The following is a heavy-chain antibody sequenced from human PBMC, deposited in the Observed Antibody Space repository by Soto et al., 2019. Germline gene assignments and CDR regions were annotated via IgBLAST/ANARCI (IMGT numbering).Heavy chain of an antibody. J-gene: IGHJ4*02. CDR2: IYYSGST. Sequence: SETLSLTCTVSGGSISSYYWSWIRQPPWKGLEWIGYIYYSGSTNYNPSLKSRVTISVDTSKNQFSLKLSSVTAADTAVYYCAGGYGGYADYWGQGALDSVSS. V-gene: IGHV4-59*01. D-gene: IGHD5-12*01. CDR1: GGSISSYY. CDR3: AGGYGGYADY.